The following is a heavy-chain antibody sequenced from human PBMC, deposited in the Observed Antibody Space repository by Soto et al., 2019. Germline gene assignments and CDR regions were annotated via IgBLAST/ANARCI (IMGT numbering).Heavy chain of an antibody. CDR3: ARARQFTSSWFWFDP. D-gene: IGHD6-13*01. V-gene: IGHV4-31*03. CDR2: IYNTGST. Sequence: SETLSLTCTVSGGSVSSGDYYWSWIRQHPGKGLEWIGYIYNTGSTDYNASLKSRLTMSVESSKNQFSMRLTSVTAADEAVYFCARARQFTSSWFWFDPWGQGTLVTVSS. CDR1: GGSVSSGDYY. J-gene: IGHJ5*02.